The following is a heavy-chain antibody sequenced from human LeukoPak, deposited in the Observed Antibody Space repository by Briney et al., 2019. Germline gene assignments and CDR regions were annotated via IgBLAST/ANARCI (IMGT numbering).Heavy chain of an antibody. J-gene: IGHJ4*02. D-gene: IGHD2-2*03. Sequence: GGSLRLSCAASGFTFSSYSMNWVRQAPGKGLEWVSSIKSSTSYIYYADSVKGRFTISRDNAKNSLYLQMNSLRAEDTAVYYCARDLDRSATFDYWGQGTLVTVSS. V-gene: IGHV3-21*01. CDR2: IKSSTSYI. CDR1: GFTFSSYS. CDR3: ARDLDRSATFDY.